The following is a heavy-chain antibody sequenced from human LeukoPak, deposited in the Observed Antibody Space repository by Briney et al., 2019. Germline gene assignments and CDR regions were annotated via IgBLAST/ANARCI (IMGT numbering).Heavy chain of an antibody. Sequence: ASVTVSCKASGYTFTGYYMHWVRQAPGQGLEWMGWINPNSGGTNYAQKFQGRVTMTRDTSISTAYMELSRLRSDDTAVYYCARTPQYSYGHLDYWGQGTLVTVSS. CDR2: INPNSGGT. J-gene: IGHJ4*02. CDR3: ARTPQYSYGHLDY. D-gene: IGHD5-18*01. V-gene: IGHV1-2*02. CDR1: GYTFTGYY.